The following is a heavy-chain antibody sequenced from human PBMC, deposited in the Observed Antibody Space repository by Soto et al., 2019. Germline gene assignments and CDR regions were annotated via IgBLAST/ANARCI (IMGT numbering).Heavy chain of an antibody. D-gene: IGHD6-19*01. CDR1: GDSVSSTSAA. V-gene: IGHV6-1*01. Sequence: SQTLSLTCAISGDSVSSTSAAWSWIRQSPSRGLEWLGRTYYRSKWYSDYAVSVKSRITINPDTSKTQFSLQLNSVTPEDTAVYYCASAYSSGWFSYFDFWGQGTLVTVSS. CDR3: ASAYSSGWFSYFDF. J-gene: IGHJ4*02. CDR2: TYYRSKWYS.